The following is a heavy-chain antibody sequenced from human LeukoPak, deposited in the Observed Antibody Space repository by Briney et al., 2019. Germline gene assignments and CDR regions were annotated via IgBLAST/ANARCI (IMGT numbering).Heavy chain of an antibody. V-gene: IGHV4-31*03. CDR1: SGSISSGGYY. J-gene: IGHJ4*02. Sequence: SETLSLTCTVSSGSISSGGYYWSWIRQHPGKGLEWIGYIYYSGSTYYNPSLKSRVTISVDTSKNQFSLKLSSVTAADTAVYYCATSLDDSSGYPQYYFDYWGQGTLVTVSS. CDR2: IYYSGST. D-gene: IGHD3-22*01. CDR3: ATSLDDSSGYPQYYFDY.